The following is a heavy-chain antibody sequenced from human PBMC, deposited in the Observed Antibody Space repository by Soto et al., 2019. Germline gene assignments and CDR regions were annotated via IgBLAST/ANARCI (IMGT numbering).Heavy chain of an antibody. CDR2: ISWNSGSI. D-gene: IGHD3-16*01. Sequence: GGSLRLSCAASGFTFDDCAMHWVRQAPGKGLEWVSGISWNSGSIGYADSVKGRFTISRDNAKNSLYLQMNSLRAEDTALYYCAKAITDYYYYYGMDVWGQGTTVTVSS. CDR1: GFTFDDCA. J-gene: IGHJ6*02. CDR3: AKAITDYYYYYGMDV. V-gene: IGHV3-9*01.